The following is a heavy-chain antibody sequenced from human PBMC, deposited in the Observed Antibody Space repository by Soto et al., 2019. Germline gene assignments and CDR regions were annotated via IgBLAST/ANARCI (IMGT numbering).Heavy chain of an antibody. CDR3: ARDLGYSSSWPPGDY. Sequence: QVQLQESGPGLVKPSGTLSLTCAVSGGSISSSNWWSWVRQPPGKGLEWIGEIYHSGSTNYNPSLKSRVTISVDQSKNQFSLKLSSVTAADTAVYYCARDLGYSSSWPPGDYWGQGTLVTVSS. CDR1: GGSISSSNW. V-gene: IGHV4-4*02. D-gene: IGHD6-13*01. CDR2: IYHSGST. J-gene: IGHJ4*02.